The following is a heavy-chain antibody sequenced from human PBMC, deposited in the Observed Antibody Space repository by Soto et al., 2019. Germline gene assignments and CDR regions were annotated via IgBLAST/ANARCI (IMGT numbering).Heavy chain of an antibody. CDR2: ISVSGGST. V-gene: IGHV3-23*01. CDR1: GFTFSNYA. D-gene: IGHD5-18*01. CDR3: AKNGRYSYGSRDYFDY. Sequence: PGGSLRLSCAASGFTFSNYAMSWVRQAPGKGLEWASGISVSGGSTHYADSVKGRFTISRDNSKNTLYLQMNSLRAEDTAVYYCAKNGRYSYGSRDYFDYWGQGTLVTVSS. J-gene: IGHJ4*02.